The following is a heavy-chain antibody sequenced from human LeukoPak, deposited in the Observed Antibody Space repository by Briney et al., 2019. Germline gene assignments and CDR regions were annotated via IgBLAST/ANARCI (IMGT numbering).Heavy chain of an antibody. D-gene: IGHD5-18*01. V-gene: IGHV4-39*07. CDR2: IYYSGST. CDR3: ASILRGYSYGPNDY. J-gene: IGHJ4*02. CDR1: GGSISSSSYC. Sequence: SETLSLTCTVSGGSISSSSYCWGWIRQPPGKGLEWIGSIYYSGSTYYNPSLKSRVTISVDTSKNQFSLKLSSVTAADTAVYYCASILRGYSYGPNDYWGQGTLVTVSS.